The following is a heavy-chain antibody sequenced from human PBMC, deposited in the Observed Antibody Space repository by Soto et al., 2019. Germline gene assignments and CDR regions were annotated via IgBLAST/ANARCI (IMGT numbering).Heavy chain of an antibody. D-gene: IGHD2-2*01. CDR3: ARHLTDIVVVPAAIYGMDV. CDR1: EYSFTSYW. V-gene: IGHV5-51*01. CDR2: IYPGDSDT. J-gene: IGHJ6*02. Sequence: GESLKIACKGSEYSFTSYWIGWVRQMPGKGLEWMGIIYPGDSDTRYSPSFQGQVTISADKSISTAYLQWSSLKASDTAMYYCARHLTDIVVVPAAIYGMDVWGQGTTVTVSS.